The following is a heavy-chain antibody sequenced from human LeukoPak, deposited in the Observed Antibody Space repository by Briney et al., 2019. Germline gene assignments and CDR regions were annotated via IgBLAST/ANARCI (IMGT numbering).Heavy chain of an antibody. CDR1: GFTFSDYY. J-gene: IGHJ3*02. CDR2: ISSSGSTI. V-gene: IGHV3-11*04. CDR3: ARDPWYNWDYGAFDI. D-gene: IGHD1-7*01. Sequence: PGGSLRLSCAASGFTFSDYYMSWIRQAPGKGLEWVSYISSSGSTIYYADSVKGRFTISRDNAKNSLYLQMNSLRAEDTAVYYCARDPWYNWDYGAFDIWGQGTMVTVSS.